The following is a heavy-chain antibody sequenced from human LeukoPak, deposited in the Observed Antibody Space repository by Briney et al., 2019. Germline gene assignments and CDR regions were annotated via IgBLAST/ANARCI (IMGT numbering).Heavy chain of an antibody. J-gene: IGHJ3*02. CDR2: IYIIGST. Sequence: SETLSLTCTVSGGSISSYYWSWIRQPAGKGLEWIGRIYIIGSTNYNPSLKSRVTMSVDTSKNQFSLKLSSVTAADTAVYYCAKDRAVTVGFLADAFDIWGQGTMVTVSS. D-gene: IGHD2-21*02. CDR3: AKDRAVTVGFLADAFDI. V-gene: IGHV4-4*07. CDR1: GGSISSYY.